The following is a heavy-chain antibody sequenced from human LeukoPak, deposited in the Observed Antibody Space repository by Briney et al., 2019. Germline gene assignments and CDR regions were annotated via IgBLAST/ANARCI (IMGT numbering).Heavy chain of an antibody. Sequence: SETLSLTCTVSGGSIISSSYYWDWIRQPPGKGLEWIGNFYDSGSTYYNPSLKSRVTISVDTSKNQFSLKLSSVTAADTAVYYCARAVVRGVIYYYGMDVWGQGTTVTVSS. V-gene: IGHV4-39*07. CDR3: ARAVVRGVIYYYGMDV. J-gene: IGHJ6*02. CDR2: FYDSGST. D-gene: IGHD3-10*01. CDR1: GGSIISSSYY.